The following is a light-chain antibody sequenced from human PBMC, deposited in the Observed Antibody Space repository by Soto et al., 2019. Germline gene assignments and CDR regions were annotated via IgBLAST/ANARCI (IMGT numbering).Light chain of an antibody. CDR2: LNNDGSH. Sequence: QSVLTQSPSASASLGASVKLTCTLSSGHSSYAIAWHQQQPEKGPRYLMKLNNDGSHSKGDGIPDRFSGSSSGAERYLTISSLQSEDEADYYCQTWGTGIWLFGGGTKLTVL. CDR1: SGHSSYA. CDR3: QTWGTGIWL. V-gene: IGLV4-69*01. J-gene: IGLJ3*02.